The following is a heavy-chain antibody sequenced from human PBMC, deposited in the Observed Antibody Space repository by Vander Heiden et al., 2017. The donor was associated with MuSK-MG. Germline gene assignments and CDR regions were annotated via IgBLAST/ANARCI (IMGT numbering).Heavy chain of an antibody. CDR2: ISYDGSNN. Sequence: QVQLVESGGGLVQPGRSLRLPCTASGLTSGNYAMHWVRQAPGKGLQWVAVISYDGSNNYYADSVKGRFTISRDNSKNRMYLQMNSLRAEDTAVYYCAKGSDYCSSGSCYLDYWCQGTLVTVSS. CDR3: AKGSDYCSSGSCYLDY. J-gene: IGHJ4*02. CDR1: GLTSGNYA. D-gene: IGHD2-15*01. V-gene: IGHV3-30*18.